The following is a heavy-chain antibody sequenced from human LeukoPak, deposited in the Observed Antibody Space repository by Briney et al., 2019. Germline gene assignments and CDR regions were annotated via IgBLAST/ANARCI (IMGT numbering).Heavy chain of an antibody. Sequence: ASVKVSCKASGYTFTSYGISWVRQALGQGLEWMGWISAYNGNTNYAQKLQGRVTMTTDTSTSTAYMELRSLRSDDTAVYYCARAPPISYYYDSSGYYAGNWGQGTLVTVSS. D-gene: IGHD3-22*01. J-gene: IGHJ4*02. CDR2: ISAYNGNT. CDR1: GYTFTSYG. CDR3: ARAPPISYYYDSSGYYAGN. V-gene: IGHV1-18*01.